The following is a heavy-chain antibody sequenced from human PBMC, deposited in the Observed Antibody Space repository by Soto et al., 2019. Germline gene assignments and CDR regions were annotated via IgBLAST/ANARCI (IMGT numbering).Heavy chain of an antibody. CDR2: INHSGST. D-gene: IGHD3-16*02. J-gene: IGHJ4*02. CDR1: GGSFSGYY. Sequence: PSETLSLTCAVYGGSFSGYYWSWIRQPPGKGLEWIGEINHSGSTNYNPSLKSRVTISVDTSKNQFSLKLSSVTAADTAVYYCAILRLGELSAHFDYWGQGTLVTVSS. CDR3: AILRLGELSAHFDY. V-gene: IGHV4-34*01.